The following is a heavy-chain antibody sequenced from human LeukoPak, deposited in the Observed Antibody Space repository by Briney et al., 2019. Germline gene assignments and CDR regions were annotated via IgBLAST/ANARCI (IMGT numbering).Heavy chain of an antibody. CDR1: GGSFSGYY. CDR2: INHSGST. D-gene: IGHD3-9*01. V-gene: IGHV4-34*01. Sequence: SETLSLTCAVYGGSFSGYYWSWIRQPPGKGLEWIGEINHSGSTNYNPSLKSRVTISVDTSKNQFSLKLSSVTAADTAVYYCARDQGGSVGLRYFDWLLPYYFDYWGQGTLVTVSS. J-gene: IGHJ4*02. CDR3: ARDQGGSVGLRYFDWLLPYYFDY.